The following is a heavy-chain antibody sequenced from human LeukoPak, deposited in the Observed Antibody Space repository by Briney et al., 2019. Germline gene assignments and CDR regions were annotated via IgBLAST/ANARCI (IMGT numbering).Heavy chain of an antibody. CDR1: GDPISGHY. V-gene: IGHV4-59*08. D-gene: IGHD3-3*01. CDR3: ARRRDDFWSGYSSHWYFDL. Sequence: KTSETLSLTCTVSGDPISGHYWSWIRQPPGKGLQWVAYIYSSGRTNYNPSLKSRVTISVDTTKKQFSLKLSSVTAADTAMYYCARRRDDFWSGYSSHWYFDLWGRGTLVTVSS. J-gene: IGHJ2*01. CDR2: IYSSGRT.